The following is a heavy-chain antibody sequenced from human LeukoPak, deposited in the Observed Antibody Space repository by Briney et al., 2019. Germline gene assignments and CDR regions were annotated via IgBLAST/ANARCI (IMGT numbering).Heavy chain of an antibody. Sequence: PSETLSLTCAVYGGSFSGYYWNWIRQPPGKGLEWIGEINHSGGTNYNPSLKSRVTISVDTSKNQFSLKLSSVTAADTAVYYCAREIGGSYLPWGQGTMVTVSS. J-gene: IGHJ3*01. V-gene: IGHV4-34*01. D-gene: IGHD1-26*01. CDR1: GGSFSGYY. CDR2: INHSGGT. CDR3: AREIGGSYLP.